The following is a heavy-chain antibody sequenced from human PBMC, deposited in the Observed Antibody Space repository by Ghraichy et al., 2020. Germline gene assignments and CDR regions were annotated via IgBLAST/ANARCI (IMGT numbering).Heavy chain of an antibody. D-gene: IGHD1-1*01. CDR3: ATHLNALYGVDV. CDR1: GGSISSSSFY. Sequence: SETLSLTCTVSGGSISSSSFYWGWIRQPPGKGLEWIGNIYYSGRAYHNPSLKSRVTISVDTSKNQFSLKLSSGTAADTAVYYCATHLNALYGVDVWGQGTTVTVSS. V-gene: IGHV4-39*01. J-gene: IGHJ6*02. CDR2: IYYSGRA.